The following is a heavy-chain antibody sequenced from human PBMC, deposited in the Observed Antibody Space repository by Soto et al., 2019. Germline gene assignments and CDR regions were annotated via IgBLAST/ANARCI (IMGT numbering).Heavy chain of an antibody. CDR2: IYYSGST. Sequence: SETLSLTCTVSGGSISSYYWSWIRQPPGKGLEWIGYIYYSGSTNYNPSLKSRVTISVDTSKNQFSLKLSSVTAADTAVYYCARQEAFDIWGQGTMVTVSS. V-gene: IGHV4-59*08. J-gene: IGHJ3*02. CDR3: ARQEAFDI. CDR1: GGSISSYY.